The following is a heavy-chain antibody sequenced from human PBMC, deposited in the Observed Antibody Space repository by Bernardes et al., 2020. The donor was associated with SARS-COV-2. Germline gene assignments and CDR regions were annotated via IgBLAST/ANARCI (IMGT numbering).Heavy chain of an antibody. J-gene: IGHJ4*02. V-gene: IGHV3-23*01. CDR2: ISGTGGNT. D-gene: IGHD6-19*01. Sequence: GGSLRLSCAASGFSFSSYAMYWVRQAPGKGLKWVSAISGTGGNTYYADSVKGRFTTSRDNSRNTLWLQVSSLRVEDTAIYYCSKGLGVAAAIDFWGQGTLVTVSS. CDR1: GFSFSSYA. CDR3: SKGLGVAAAIDF.